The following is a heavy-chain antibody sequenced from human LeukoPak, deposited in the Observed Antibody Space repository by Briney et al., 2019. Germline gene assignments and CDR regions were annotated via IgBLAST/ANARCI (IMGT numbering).Heavy chain of an antibody. V-gene: IGHV4-59*01. CDR2: IYYSGST. Sequence: KPSETLSLTCTVSRGSISSYYWSWLRQPPGKGLEWIGYIYYSGSTNYNPSLKSRVTISVDTSKNQFSPKLSSVTAADTAVYYCARRGYYDSSGYYSYDAFDIWGQGTMVTVSS. D-gene: IGHD3-22*01. CDR1: RGSISSYY. CDR3: ARRGYYDSSGYYSYDAFDI. J-gene: IGHJ3*02.